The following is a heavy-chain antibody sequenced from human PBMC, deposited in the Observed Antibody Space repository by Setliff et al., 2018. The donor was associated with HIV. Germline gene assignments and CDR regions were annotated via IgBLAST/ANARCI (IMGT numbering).Heavy chain of an antibody. CDR3: ARSTQIQLWPHDFDN. D-gene: IGHD2-21*01. V-gene: IGHV4-28*01. J-gene: IGHJ4*02. CDR2: IHYTGST. Sequence: PSETLSLTCAVSGYSIRDNFFWGWIRQPPGKGLEWIGYIHYTGSTAYNPSLKSRVTMSADTSKNQFYLNLRFVTAADTAMYYCARSTQIQLWPHDFDNWGQGALVTVSS. CDR1: GYSIRDNFF.